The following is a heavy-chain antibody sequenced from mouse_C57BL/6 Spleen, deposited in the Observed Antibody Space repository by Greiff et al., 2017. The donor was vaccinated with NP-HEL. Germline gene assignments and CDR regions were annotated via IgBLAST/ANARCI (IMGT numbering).Heavy chain of an antibody. Sequence: EVQLQQSGAELVRPGASVKLSCTASGFNIKDDYMHWVKQRPEQGLEWIGWIDPENGDTEYASKFQGKATITADTSSNTTYLQLSSLTSEDTAVYYCTTWGVALDYWGQGTTLTVSS. CDR1: GFNIKDDY. CDR2: IDPENGDT. V-gene: IGHV14-4*01. CDR3: TTWGVALDY. D-gene: IGHD1-1*02. J-gene: IGHJ2*01.